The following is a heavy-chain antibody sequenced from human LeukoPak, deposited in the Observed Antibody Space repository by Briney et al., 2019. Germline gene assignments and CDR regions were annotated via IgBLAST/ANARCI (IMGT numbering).Heavy chain of an antibody. Sequence: GSLRLSCAASGFTFSSYSMNWVHQAPGKGLEWVSYISSSSSTIYYADSVKGRFTISRDNAKNSLYLQMNSLRAEDTAVYYCAKDRVQLWFSGLDYWGQGTLVTVSS. CDR2: ISSSSSTI. D-gene: IGHD5-18*01. J-gene: IGHJ4*02. CDR3: AKDRVQLWFSGLDY. CDR1: GFTFSSYS. V-gene: IGHV3-48*04.